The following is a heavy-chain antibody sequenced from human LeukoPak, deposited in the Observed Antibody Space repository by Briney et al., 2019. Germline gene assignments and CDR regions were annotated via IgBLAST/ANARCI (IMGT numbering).Heavy chain of an antibody. D-gene: IGHD3-22*01. Sequence: GASVKVSCKASGYTFTSYYMHWVRQAPGQGLEWMGIINPSGGSTSYAQKFQGRVTMTRDTSTSTVYMELSSLRSEDTAVYYCARVRYYDSSGYKPGDYWGQGTLVTVSS. CDR3: ARVRYYDSSGYKPGDY. V-gene: IGHV1-46*01. J-gene: IGHJ4*02. CDR1: GYTFTSYY. CDR2: INPSGGST.